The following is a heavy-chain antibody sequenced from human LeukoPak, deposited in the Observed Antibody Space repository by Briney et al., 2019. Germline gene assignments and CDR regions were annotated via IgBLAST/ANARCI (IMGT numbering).Heavy chain of an antibody. V-gene: IGHV4-59*01. J-gene: IGHJ4*02. CDR2: IYYSGST. D-gene: IGHD3-10*01. CDR3: AGTHRPDRDFDY. Sequence: SETLSLTCTVSGGSISSYYWSWIRQPPGKGLEWIGYIYYSGSTNYNPSLKSRVTISVDTSKNQFSLKLSSVTAADTAVYYCAGTHRPDRDFDYWGQGTLVTVSS. CDR1: GGSISSYY.